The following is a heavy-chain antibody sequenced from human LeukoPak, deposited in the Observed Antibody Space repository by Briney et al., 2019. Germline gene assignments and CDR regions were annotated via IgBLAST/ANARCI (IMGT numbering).Heavy chain of an antibody. D-gene: IGHD2-2*01. CDR1: GFTFNNYA. CDR3: AKVGEGDCSSTSCLYAFDY. CDR2: ISGSGDST. V-gene: IGHV3-23*01. J-gene: IGHJ4*02. Sequence: GGSLRLSCAASGFTFNNYAMSWVRQAPGKGLEWVSTISGSGDSTYYADSVKGRFTISRDNSKNTLYLQMNSLRAEDTAVYYCAKVGEGDCSSTSCLYAFDYWGQGTLVTVSS.